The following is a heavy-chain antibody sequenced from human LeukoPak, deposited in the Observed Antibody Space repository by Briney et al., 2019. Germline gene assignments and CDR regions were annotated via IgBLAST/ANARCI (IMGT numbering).Heavy chain of an antibody. CDR2: IWYDGSNK. D-gene: IGHD6-13*01. CDR3: ARDRAAGAFDY. V-gene: IGHV3-33*01. CDR1: GFTFSSYG. J-gene: IGHJ4*02. Sequence: GRSLRLSCAASGFTFSSYGMHWVRQAPGKGLEWVAVIWYDGSNKYYAGSVKGRFTISRDNSKNTLYLQMNSLRAEDTAVYYCARDRAAGAFDYWGQGTLVTVSS.